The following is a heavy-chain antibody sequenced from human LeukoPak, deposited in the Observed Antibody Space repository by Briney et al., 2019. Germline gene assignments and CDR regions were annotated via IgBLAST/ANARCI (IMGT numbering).Heavy chain of an antibody. CDR3: AKDLGSSGWYIDY. CDR1: GFTFSTYG. J-gene: IGHJ4*02. CDR2: NSGGSS. V-gene: IGHV3-23*01. Sequence: GGSLRLSCAASGFTFSTYGVYWVRQAPGKGLEWVSPNSGGSSYYADSVKGRFTISRDNSKNTLYLQMNSLRAEDTAVYYCAKDLGSSGWYIDYWGRGTLVTVSS. D-gene: IGHD6-19*01.